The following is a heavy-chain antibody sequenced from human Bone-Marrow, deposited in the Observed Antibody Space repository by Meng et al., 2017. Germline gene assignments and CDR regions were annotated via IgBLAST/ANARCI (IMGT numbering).Heavy chain of an antibody. Sequence: ASVKVSCKASGYTFTGYYMHWARQAPGQGLEWMGRINPNSGGTNYAQKFQGRVTMTRDTSISTAYMELSRLRSDDTAVYYCARGYSSGWYRAPWGQGTLVTVSS. J-gene: IGHJ5*02. CDR3: ARGYSSGWYRAP. V-gene: IGHV1-2*06. CDR1: GYTFTGYY. CDR2: INPNSGGT. D-gene: IGHD6-19*01.